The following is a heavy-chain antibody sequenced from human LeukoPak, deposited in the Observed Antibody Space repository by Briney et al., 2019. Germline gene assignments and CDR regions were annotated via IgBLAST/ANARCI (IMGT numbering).Heavy chain of an antibody. Sequence: SETLSLTCTVSGGSISSYYWSWIRQPPGKGLEWIGYIYYSGSTNYNPSLKSRVTISVDTSKNQFSLKLSSVTAADTAVYYCARMMYQYYYYGMDVWGQGTTVTVSS. V-gene: IGHV4-59*01. J-gene: IGHJ6*02. CDR3: ARMMYQYYYYGMDV. CDR1: GGSISSYY. CDR2: IYYSGST. D-gene: IGHD2-8*01.